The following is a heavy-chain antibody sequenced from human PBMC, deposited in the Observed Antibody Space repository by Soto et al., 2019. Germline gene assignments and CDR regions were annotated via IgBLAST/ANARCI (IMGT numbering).Heavy chain of an antibody. J-gene: IGHJ4*02. CDR1: GYTFINYG. V-gene: IGHV1-18*01. D-gene: IGHD2-15*01. Sequence: QIQLVQSEGEVRQPGASVKVSCKTSGYTFINYGVTWVRQRPGQGLEWMGWLNTYNANTKYAQKLQGRVTMTADTPASTASVELRSLRSDATAVYFCARAQTPTESDFWGQGTLVIVSS. CDR2: LNTYNANT. CDR3: ARAQTPTESDF.